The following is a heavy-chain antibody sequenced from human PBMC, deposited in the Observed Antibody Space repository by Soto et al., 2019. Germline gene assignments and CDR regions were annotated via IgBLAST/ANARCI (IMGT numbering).Heavy chain of an antibody. V-gene: IGHV3-15*07. Sequence: GGSLRLSCAASGFTFSNAWMNWVRQAPGKGLEWVGRIKSKTDGGTTDYAAPVKGRFTISRDDSKNTLYLQMNSLKTEDTAVYYCTTVAATFSYSSSWAPYYYYYVMAVWGQGTTVTVSS. J-gene: IGHJ6*02. CDR2: IKSKTDGGTT. CDR1: GFTFSNAW. CDR3: TTVAATFSYSSSWAPYYYYYVMAV. D-gene: IGHD6-13*01.